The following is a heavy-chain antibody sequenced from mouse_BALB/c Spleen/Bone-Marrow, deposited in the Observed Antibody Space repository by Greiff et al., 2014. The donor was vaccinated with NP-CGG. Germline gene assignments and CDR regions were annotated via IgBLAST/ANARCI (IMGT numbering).Heavy chain of an antibody. CDR2: INPYNGGT. Sequence: QVQLQQPGAKLVKPGASVKLSCKASGYTFTRYYMYWVKQRPGQGLEWIGGINPYNGGTHFNEKFKSKATLTVDKSSSTAYMQLNSLTSEDSAVYYCSLLGDYWGQGTTLTVSS. D-gene: IGHD1-1*01. V-gene: IGHV1-53*01. J-gene: IGHJ2*01. CDR3: SLLGDY. CDR1: GYTFTRYY.